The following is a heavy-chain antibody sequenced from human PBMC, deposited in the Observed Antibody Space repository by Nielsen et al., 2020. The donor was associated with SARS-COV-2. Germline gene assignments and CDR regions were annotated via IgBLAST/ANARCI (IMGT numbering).Heavy chain of an antibody. Sequence: VRQAPGKGLEWIGEIYHSGSTYYNPSLKSRVTISVDTSKNQFSLKLSSVTAADTAVYYCARGRWELGAVIIPYYYYYYMDVWGKGTTVTVSS. CDR3: ARGRWELGAVIIPYYYYYYMDV. J-gene: IGHJ6*03. V-gene: IGHV4-4*02. CDR2: IYHSGST. D-gene: IGHD3-3*01.